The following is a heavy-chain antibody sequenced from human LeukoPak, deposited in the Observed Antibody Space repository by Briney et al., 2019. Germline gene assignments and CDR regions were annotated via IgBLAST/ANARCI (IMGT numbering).Heavy chain of an antibody. V-gene: IGHV3-43*02. CDR3: AKDGLEQSLVIYY. CDR2: ITGDGCTT. CDR1: GFTFDDYA. J-gene: IGHJ4*02. D-gene: IGHD6-19*01. Sequence: RGSLRLSCAASGFTFDDYAMYWVRHAPGKGLEWVSLITGDGCTTYYADSVKGRFTISRDNSKNSLYLQMNSLTTEDTALYYCAKDGLEQSLVIYYWGQGTLVTVSS.